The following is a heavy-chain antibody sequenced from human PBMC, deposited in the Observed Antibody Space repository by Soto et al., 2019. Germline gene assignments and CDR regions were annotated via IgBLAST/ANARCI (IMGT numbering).Heavy chain of an antibody. D-gene: IGHD1-26*01. CDR2: INPSGGST. V-gene: IGHV1-46*01. J-gene: IGHJ5*02. CDR1: GYTFTSYY. CDR3: AREGGPSIVGATMRWFDP. Sequence: ASVKVSCKASGYTFTSYYMHWVRQAPGQGLEWMGIINPSGGSTSYAQKFQGRVTMTRDTSTSTVYMELSSLRSEDTAVYYCAREGGPSIVGATMRWFDPWGQGTLVTVSS.